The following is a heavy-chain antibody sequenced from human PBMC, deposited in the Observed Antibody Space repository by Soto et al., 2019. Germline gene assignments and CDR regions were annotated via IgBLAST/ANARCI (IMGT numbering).Heavy chain of an antibody. D-gene: IGHD6-19*01. CDR1: GFTFSSYA. V-gene: IGHV3-23*01. CDR2: ISGSGGST. Sequence: GGSLRLSCAASGFTFSSYAMSWVRQAPGKGLEWVSAISGSGGSTYYADSVKGRFTISRDNSKNTLYLQMNSLRAEDTAVDYCAKDIQPGIAVAGHPWGGAHEVDDAFDIWGQGTMVTVSS. J-gene: IGHJ3*02. CDR3: AKDIQPGIAVAGHPWGGAHEVDDAFDI.